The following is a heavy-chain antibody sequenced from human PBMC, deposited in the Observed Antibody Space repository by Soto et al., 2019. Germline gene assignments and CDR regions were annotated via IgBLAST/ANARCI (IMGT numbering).Heavy chain of an antibody. J-gene: IGHJ4*02. D-gene: IGHD2-2*01. CDR2: IWYDGSNK. Sequence: QVPLVESGGGVVQPGRSLRLSCAASGFSFSSYDMRWVRQAPGKGLEWVAVIWYDGSNKYYADSVKGRFTISRDNSKNTLYLQMNSRRAEDTAVYYCARDSDIVVVPAAMPGNYWGQGTLVTVSS. CDR3: ARDSDIVVVPAAMPGNY. CDR1: GFSFSSYD. V-gene: IGHV3-33*01.